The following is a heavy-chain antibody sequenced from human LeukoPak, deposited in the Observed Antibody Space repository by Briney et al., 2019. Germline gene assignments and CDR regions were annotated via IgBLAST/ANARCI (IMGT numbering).Heavy chain of an antibody. CDR2: IKQDGSEK. CDR1: GVIFSSYY. CDR3: ARDRHYFDY. J-gene: IGHJ4*02. V-gene: IGHV3-7*01. Sequence: AGGSLRLSCAASGVIFSSYYMTWVRQAPGKGLEWVANIKQDGSEKYSVDSVKGRFTISRDNAKNSLHLQMNSLRVEDTAVYYCARDRHYFDYWGQGTLVTVSS.